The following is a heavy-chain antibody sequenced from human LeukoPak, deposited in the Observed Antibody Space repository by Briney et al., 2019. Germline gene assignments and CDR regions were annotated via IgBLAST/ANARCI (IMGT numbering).Heavy chain of an antibody. CDR2: ISYDGSNK. Sequence: GGSLRLSCAASGFTFSSCAMHWVRQAPGKGLEWVAVISYDGSNKYYADSVKGRFTISRDNSKNTLYLQMNSLRAEDTAVYYCNGHAVGAKGGYWGQGTLVTVSS. CDR3: NGHAVGAKGGY. D-gene: IGHD1-26*01. V-gene: IGHV3-30-3*01. J-gene: IGHJ4*02. CDR1: GFTFSSCA.